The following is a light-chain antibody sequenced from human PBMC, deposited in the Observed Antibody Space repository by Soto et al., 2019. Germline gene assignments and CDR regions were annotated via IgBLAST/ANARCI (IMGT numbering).Light chain of an antibody. CDR1: SSNIGSNT. Sequence: QSVLTQPPSASGTPGQRVTISCSGRSSNIGSNTVNWYQQLPGTAPKLLIYSNNQRPSGVPDRFSGSKSGPSASLAISGLQSEDEADDYCAAWDDSLNGPNWVFGGGSKLTVL. CDR3: AAWDDSLNGPNWV. V-gene: IGLV1-44*01. CDR2: SNN. J-gene: IGLJ3*02.